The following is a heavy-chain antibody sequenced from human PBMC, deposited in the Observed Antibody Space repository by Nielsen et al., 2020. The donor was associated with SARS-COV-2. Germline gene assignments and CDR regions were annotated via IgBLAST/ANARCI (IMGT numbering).Heavy chain of an antibody. Sequence: GGSLRPSCAAFGFTFSSYGMHWVRQVPGKGLERVAVIWYDGSNKYYADSVKGRFTISRDNSKNTLYLQMNSLRVEDTAVYYCARDLRFGEPDAFDIWGQGTMVTVSS. CDR2: IWYDGSNK. CDR1: GFTFSSYG. V-gene: IGHV3-33*01. CDR3: ARDLRFGEPDAFDI. D-gene: IGHD3-10*01. J-gene: IGHJ3*02.